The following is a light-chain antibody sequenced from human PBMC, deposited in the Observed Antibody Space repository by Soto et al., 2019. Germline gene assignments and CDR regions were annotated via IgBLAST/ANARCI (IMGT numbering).Light chain of an antibody. CDR1: SSDVGGYNY. J-gene: IGLJ3*02. CDR3: NSYAGSNNWV. V-gene: IGLV2-8*01. CDR2: EVS. Sequence: QSALTQPASVSGSPGQSITISCTGTSSDVGGYNYVSWYQQPPGKAPKLMIYEVSKRPSGVPDRFSGSKSGNTASLTVSGLQAEDEADYYCNSYAGSNNWVFGGGTKLTVL.